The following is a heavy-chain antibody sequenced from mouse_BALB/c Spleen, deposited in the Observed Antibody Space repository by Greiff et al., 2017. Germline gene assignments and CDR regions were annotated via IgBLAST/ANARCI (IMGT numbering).Heavy chain of an antibody. CDR2: IWSGGST. Sequence: QVQLQQSGPGLVQPSQSLSITCTVSGFSLTSYGVHWVRQSPGKGLEWLGVIWSGGSTDYNAAFISRLSISKDNSKSQVFFKMNSLQADDTAIYYCARATDYRYDAVAYWGQGTLVTVSA. CDR1: GFSLTSYG. V-gene: IGHV2-4-1*01. J-gene: IGHJ3*01. CDR3: ARATDYRYDAVAY. D-gene: IGHD2-14*01.